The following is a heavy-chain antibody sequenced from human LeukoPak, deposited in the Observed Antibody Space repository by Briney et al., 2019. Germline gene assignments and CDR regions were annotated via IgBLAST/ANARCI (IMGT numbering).Heavy chain of an antibody. D-gene: IGHD3-22*01. CDR3: TRERDARDSSGYVFDY. Sequence: PGGSLRLSCTASGFTFGDYAMSWFRQAPGKGLEWVGFIRSKAYGGTTEYAASVKGRFTISRDDSKSIAYLQMNSLKTEDTAVYYCTRERDARDSSGYVFDYWGQETLVTVSS. CDR2: IRSKAYGGTT. J-gene: IGHJ4*02. CDR1: GFTFGDYA. V-gene: IGHV3-49*03.